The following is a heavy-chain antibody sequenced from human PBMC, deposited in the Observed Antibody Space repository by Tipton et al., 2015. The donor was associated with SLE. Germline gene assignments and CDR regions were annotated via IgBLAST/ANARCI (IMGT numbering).Heavy chain of an antibody. D-gene: IGHD5-12*01. CDR2: IYYSGST. V-gene: IGHV4-39*07. CDR3: ARDLHGGYRGGAFDI. Sequence: LRLSCTVSGGSISSSSYYWGWIRQPPGKGLEWIGSIYYSGSTYYNPSLKSRVTISVDTSKNQFSLKLSSVTAADTAVYYRARDLHGGYRGGAFDIWGQGTMVTVSS. J-gene: IGHJ3*02. CDR1: GGSISSSSYY.